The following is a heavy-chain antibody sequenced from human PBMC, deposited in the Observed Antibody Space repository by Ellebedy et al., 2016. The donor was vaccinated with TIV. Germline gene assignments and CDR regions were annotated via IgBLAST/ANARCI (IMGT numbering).Heavy chain of an antibody. CDR2: IDPTDSYT. Sequence: PGGSLRLSCKGSGYSFPTYWISWVRQMPGQGLEWMGKIDPTDSYTNYSPSFQGHVTISVDRSISTAYLQWGSLKASDTAMYYCARHRLRYFDWFESWGQGTLVTVSS. D-gene: IGHD3-9*01. J-gene: IGHJ5*01. V-gene: IGHV5-10-1*01. CDR1: GYSFPTYW. CDR3: ARHRLRYFDWFES.